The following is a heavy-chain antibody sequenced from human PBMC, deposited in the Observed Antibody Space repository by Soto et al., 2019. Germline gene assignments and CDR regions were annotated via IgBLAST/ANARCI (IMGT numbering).Heavy chain of an antibody. CDR1: GYSIRSGDY. J-gene: IGHJ4*02. V-gene: IGHV4-38-2*01. CDR3: ARHGGYYFDY. D-gene: IGHD3-16*01. CDR2: IYHSGNT. Sequence: SETLSLTCVVSGYSIRSGDYWGWVRQPPGKGLEWIGSIYHSGNTFYNPSLKSRGTISGDSSKNQFSLKLRSVTAADTAVYYCARHGGYYFDYWGQGTLVTVSS.